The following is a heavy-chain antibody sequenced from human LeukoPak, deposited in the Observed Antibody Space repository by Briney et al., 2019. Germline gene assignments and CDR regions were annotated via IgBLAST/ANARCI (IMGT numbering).Heavy chain of an antibody. CDR3: AKWVSHYDILTGFYYYCGMDV. CDR2: ISGSGGST. D-gene: IGHD3-9*01. CDR1: GFTFSSYA. Sequence: GGSLRLSCAASGFTFSSYAMSWVRQAPGKGLEWVSAISGSGGSTYYADSVKGRFTISRDNSKNTLYLQMNSLRAEDTVVYYCAKWVSHYDILTGFYYYCGMDVWGQGTTVTVSS. V-gene: IGHV3-23*01. J-gene: IGHJ6*02.